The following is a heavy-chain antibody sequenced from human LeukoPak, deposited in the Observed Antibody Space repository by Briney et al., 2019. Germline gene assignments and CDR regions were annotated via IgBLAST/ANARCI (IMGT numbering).Heavy chain of an antibody. Sequence: GGSLRLSCAASGFTFSNAWMSWVRQAPGKGLEWAGRIKSKTDGGTTDYAAPVKGRFTISRDDSKNTLYLQMNSLKTEDTAVYYCTTGGSAFDIWGQGTMVTVSS. J-gene: IGHJ3*02. CDR2: IKSKTDGGTT. D-gene: IGHD3-16*01. V-gene: IGHV3-15*01. CDR1: GFTFSNAW. CDR3: TTGGSAFDI.